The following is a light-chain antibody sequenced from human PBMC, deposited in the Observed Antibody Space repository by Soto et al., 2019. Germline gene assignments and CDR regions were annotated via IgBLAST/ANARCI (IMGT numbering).Light chain of an antibody. CDR3: SSFTSSMTNV. J-gene: IGLJ1*01. Sequence: QSALTQPASVSGSPGQSITISCTGTSSDVGGYNSVSWYQQHPGKAPKLILYDVTDRPSGVSYRFSGSKSGNTASLTISGLQAADEADYFCSSFTSSMTNVFGSGTKLPVL. CDR1: SSDVGGYNS. V-gene: IGLV2-14*01. CDR2: DVT.